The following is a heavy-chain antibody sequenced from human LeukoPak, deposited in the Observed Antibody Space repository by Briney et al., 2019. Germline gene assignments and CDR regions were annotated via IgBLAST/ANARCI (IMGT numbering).Heavy chain of an antibody. V-gene: IGHV1-3*01. J-gene: IGHJ4*02. D-gene: IGHD6-13*01. CDR2: INAGNGNT. Sequence: ASVKVSCKASGYTFTSYAMHWVRQAPGQRLEWMGWINAGNGNTKYSQKFQGRVTITRDTSASTAYMELSSLRSEDTAVYYCARDPHPYSSSWYTYFDYWGQGTLVTVSS. CDR1: GYTFTSYA. CDR3: ARDPHPYSSSWYTYFDY.